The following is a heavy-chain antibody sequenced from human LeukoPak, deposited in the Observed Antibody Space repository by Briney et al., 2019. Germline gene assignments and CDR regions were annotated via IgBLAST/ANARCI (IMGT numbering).Heavy chain of an antibody. D-gene: IGHD6-19*01. CDR3: ARVSDDSGWNFDY. J-gene: IGHJ4*02. CDR2: INPSGGST. Sequence: ASVKVSCKASGYTFTSYYMHWVRQAPGQGLEWMGIINPSGGSTSYAQKFQDGVTITRETSATTAYMELSSLTSEDTAVYYCARVSDDSGWNFDYWGQGTLVTVSS. V-gene: IGHV1-46*01. CDR1: GYTFTSYY.